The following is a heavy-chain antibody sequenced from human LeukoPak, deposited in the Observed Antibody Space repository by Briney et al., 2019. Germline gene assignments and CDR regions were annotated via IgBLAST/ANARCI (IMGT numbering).Heavy chain of an antibody. CDR1: GYTLTELS. J-gene: IGHJ4*02. CDR2: FDPEDGET. V-gene: IGHV1-24*01. CDR3: ATDLADCSSTSCYSA. D-gene: IGHD2-2*01. Sequence: GASVKVSCKVSGYTLTELSMHWVRQAPGKGLEWMGGFDPEDGETIYAQKFQGRVTMTEDTSTDTAYMELSSLRSEDTAVYYCATDLADCSSTSCYSAWGQGTLVTVFS.